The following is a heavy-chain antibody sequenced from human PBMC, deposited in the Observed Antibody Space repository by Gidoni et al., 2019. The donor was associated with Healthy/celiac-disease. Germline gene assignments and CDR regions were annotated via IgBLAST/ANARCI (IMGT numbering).Heavy chain of an antibody. V-gene: IGHV3-23*01. J-gene: IGHJ4*02. Sequence: FTISRDNSKNTLYLQMNSLRAEDTAVYYCAKEGDSLVYWGQGTLVTVSS. CDR3: AKEGDSLVY. D-gene: IGHD2-15*01.